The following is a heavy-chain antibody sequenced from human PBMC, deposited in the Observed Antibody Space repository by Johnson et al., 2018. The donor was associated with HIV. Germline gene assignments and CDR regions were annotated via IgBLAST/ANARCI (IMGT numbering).Heavy chain of an antibody. D-gene: IGHD5-24*01. V-gene: IGHV3-66*01. J-gene: IGHJ3*02. Sequence: VQLVESGVGVVRPGGSLRLSCAASGFTVSSYYMSWVRQAPGKGLEWVSVLFSGGSIYFADSVKGRFTISRDNSKNTLYLQMNSLRAEDTAVYYCARACRDGYTCDAFDIWGQGTMVTVSS. CDR3: ARACRDGYTCDAFDI. CDR2: LFSGGSI. CDR1: GFTVSSYY.